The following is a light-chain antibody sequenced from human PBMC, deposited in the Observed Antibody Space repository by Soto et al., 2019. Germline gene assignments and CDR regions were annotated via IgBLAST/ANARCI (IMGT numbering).Light chain of an antibody. CDR3: QSYHSGNVV. CDR1: SGSIASNY. J-gene: IGLJ2*01. CDR2: EDN. V-gene: IGLV6-57*04. Sequence: NFMLTQPHSVSESPGKTVTISCTRSSGSIASNYVQWYKQRPGSAPTPVIYEDNERPSGVPDRFSGSIDSSSNSASLTISGLKTDDEADYYCQSYHSGNVVFGGGTQLTVL.